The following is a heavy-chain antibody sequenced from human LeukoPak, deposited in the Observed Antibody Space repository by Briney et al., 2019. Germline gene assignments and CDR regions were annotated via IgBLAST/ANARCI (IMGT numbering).Heavy chain of an antibody. Sequence: ASVKVSCKASGYSFSGHYIHWVRQAPGQGLEWMGQINPNSAASHYAQKFQDRVTMTSDTSINMAYMELRSLRSDDTAVYYCARSVEGYCSGGSCYYYYYYMDVWGKGTTVTVFS. D-gene: IGHD2-15*01. CDR1: GYSFSGHY. V-gene: IGHV1-2*06. J-gene: IGHJ6*03. CDR3: ARSVEGYCSGGSCYYYYYYMDV. CDR2: INPNSAAS.